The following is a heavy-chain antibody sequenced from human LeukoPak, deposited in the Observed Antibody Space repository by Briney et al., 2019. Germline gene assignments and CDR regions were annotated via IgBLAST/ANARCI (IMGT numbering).Heavy chain of an antibody. D-gene: IGHD3-3*01. V-gene: IGHV1-69-2*01. Sequence: VKISCKVSGYTFTDYYMYWVQQAPGKGLEWMGLADPEDGETKYAEKFQGRVTIIADTSTDTAYMELSSLRSEDTAVYYCATTKGTIPYFDHWGQGTLVTVSS. CDR2: ADPEDGET. CDR3: ATTKGTIPYFDH. CDR1: GYTFTDYY. J-gene: IGHJ4*02.